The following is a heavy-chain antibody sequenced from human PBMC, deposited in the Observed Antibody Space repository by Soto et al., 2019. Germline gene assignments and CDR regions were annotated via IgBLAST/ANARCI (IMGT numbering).Heavy chain of an antibody. D-gene: IGHD1-26*01. CDR3: ARESLYRERDYYYYGMDV. V-gene: IGHV1-2*04. Sequence: ASVKVSCKASGYTFTGYYMHWVRQAPGQGLEGMGWINPNRGGTNYAQKFQGWVTMTRDTSISTAYMELSRLRSDDTAVYYCARESLYRERDYYYYGMDVWGQGTTVTVSS. CDR1: GYTFTGYY. CDR2: INPNRGGT. J-gene: IGHJ6*02.